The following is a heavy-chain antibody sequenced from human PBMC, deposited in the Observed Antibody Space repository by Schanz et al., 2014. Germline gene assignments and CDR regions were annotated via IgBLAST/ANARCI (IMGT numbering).Heavy chain of an antibody. CDR3: ARVDSGYDSHHYYDYYYMDV. Sequence: VQLLESGGGLVQPGGSLRLSCAASGFTFSDYYMSWIRQAPGKGLEWVSYISSSGSYTNYADSVKGRFTISRDNAKNALYLQMNSLRADDTAVYYCARVDSGYDSHHYYDYYYMDVWGKGTTVTVSS. CDR2: ISSSGSYT. J-gene: IGHJ6*03. CDR1: GFTFSDYY. V-gene: IGHV3-11*03. D-gene: IGHD5-12*01.